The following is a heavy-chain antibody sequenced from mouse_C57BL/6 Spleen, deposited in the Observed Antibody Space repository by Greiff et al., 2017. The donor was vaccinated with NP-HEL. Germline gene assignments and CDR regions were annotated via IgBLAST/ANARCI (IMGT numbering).Heavy chain of an antibody. Sequence: QVQLQQPGAELVRPGSSVKLSCKASGYTFTSYWMHWVKQRPIQGLEWIGNIDPSDSDTHYNQKFKDKATLTVDKSSSTAYMQLSSLTSEDSAVYYCARGNYGSSYEFAYWGQGTLVTVSA. V-gene: IGHV1-52*01. CDR3: ARGNYGSSYEFAY. D-gene: IGHD1-1*01. CDR1: GYTFTSYW. J-gene: IGHJ3*01. CDR2: IDPSDSDT.